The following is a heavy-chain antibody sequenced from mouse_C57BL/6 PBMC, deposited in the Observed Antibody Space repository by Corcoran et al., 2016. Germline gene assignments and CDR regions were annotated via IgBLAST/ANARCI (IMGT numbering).Heavy chain of an antibody. J-gene: IGHJ2*01. Sequence: QIQLVQSGPELKKPGETVKISCKASGYTFTTYGMSWVKQAPGKGLKWMGWINTYSGVPTYADDFKGRFAFSLETSASTAYLQINTLKNEDTVTYFCASYDSNAFDYWGQGTTLTVSS. CDR1: GYTFTTYG. CDR3: ASYDSNAFDY. CDR2: INTYSGVP. V-gene: IGHV9-3*01. D-gene: IGHD2-5*01.